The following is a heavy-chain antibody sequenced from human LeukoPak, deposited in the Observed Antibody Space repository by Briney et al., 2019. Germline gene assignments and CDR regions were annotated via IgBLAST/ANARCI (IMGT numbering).Heavy chain of an antibody. D-gene: IGHD2-8*01. CDR1: GFTFSTSW. J-gene: IGHJ4*02. Sequence: GGSLRLSCAASGFTFSTSWMHWVRQAPGKGLEWVAVIWYDGSIKYYGDSVRGRFTISRDNPKNTLYLQMNSLRAEDTAVYYCARDRCTNGVCYYDYWGQGTLVTVSS. V-gene: IGHV3-33*08. CDR3: ARDRCTNGVCYYDY. CDR2: IWYDGSIK.